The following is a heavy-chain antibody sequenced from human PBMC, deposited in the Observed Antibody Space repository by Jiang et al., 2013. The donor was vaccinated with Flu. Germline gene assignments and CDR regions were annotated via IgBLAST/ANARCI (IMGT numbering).Heavy chain of an antibody. CDR2: IYSSGST. J-gene: IGHJ6*02. D-gene: IGHD4-17*01. V-gene: IGHV4-59*01. CDR1: GGSINNYY. Sequence: GPGLVKPSGTLSLTCTVSGGSINNYYWSWIRQSPGKGLEWIGYIYSSGSTDYNPSLKSGVTISVDTSKNQFSLKLSSVTTSDTAVYYCARHTVTRIGYYYYGMDVVGPRDHGHRLL. CDR3: ARHTVTRIGYYYYGMDV.